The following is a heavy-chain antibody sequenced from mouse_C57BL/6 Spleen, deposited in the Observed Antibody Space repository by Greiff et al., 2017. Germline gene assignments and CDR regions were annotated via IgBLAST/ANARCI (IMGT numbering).Heavy chain of an antibody. V-gene: IGHV1-64*01. D-gene: IGHD2-1*01. J-gene: IGHJ1*03. CDR1: GYTFTSYW. Sequence: VQLQQPGAELVKPGASVKLSCKASGYTFTSYWMHWVKQRPGQGLEWIGMIHPNSGSTNYNEKFKSKATLTVDKSSSTAYMQRSSLTSEDSAVYYCADYGTYVEDWYFDVWGTGTTVTVSS. CDR2: IHPNSGST. CDR3: ADYGTYVEDWYFDV.